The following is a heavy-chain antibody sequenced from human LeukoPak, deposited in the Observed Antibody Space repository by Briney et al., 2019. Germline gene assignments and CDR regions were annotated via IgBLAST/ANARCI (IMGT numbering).Heavy chain of an antibody. J-gene: IGHJ4*02. D-gene: IGHD3-9*01. V-gene: IGHV3-30*04. CDR1: GFTFSSYA. CDR3: ARVPLPSGVRYFGWLLPGDY. CDR2: ISYDGSNK. Sequence: PGGSLRLSCAASGFTFSSYAMHWVRQAPGKGLEWVAVISYDGSNKYYADSVKGRFTISRDNSKNTLYLQMNSLRAEDTAVYYCARVPLPSGVRYFGWLLPGDYWGQGTLVTVSS.